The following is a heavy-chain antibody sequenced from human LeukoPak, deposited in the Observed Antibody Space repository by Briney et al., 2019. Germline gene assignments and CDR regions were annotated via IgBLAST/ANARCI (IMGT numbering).Heavy chain of an antibody. CDR1: GYTFTSYD. CDR3: ARDLVVAGTSGY. J-gene: IGHJ4*02. CDR2: ISAYSGNT. V-gene: IGHV1-18*01. Sequence: ASVKVSCKASGYTFTSYDINWVRQATGQGLEWMGWISAYSGNTNYAQKLQGRVTMTTDTSTSTAYMELRSLRSDDTAVYYCARDLVVAGTSGYWGQGTLVTVSS. D-gene: IGHD6-19*01.